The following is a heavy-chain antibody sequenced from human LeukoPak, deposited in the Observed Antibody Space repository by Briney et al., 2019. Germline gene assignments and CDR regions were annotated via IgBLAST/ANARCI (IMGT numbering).Heavy chain of an antibody. CDR2: IKQDGTEK. V-gene: IGHV3-7*03. J-gene: IGHJ6*03. CDR3: TTDTDEEWLLSPPMDV. CDR1: GFTFTTYW. Sequence: GGSLRLSCGASGFTFTTYWMSWVRQAPGKGLEWVANIKQDGTEKYYVDSVKGRFTISRDYARNSLYLQMNSLRAEDTAVYYCTTDTDEEWLLSPPMDVWGKGTTVTVSS. D-gene: IGHD3-3*01.